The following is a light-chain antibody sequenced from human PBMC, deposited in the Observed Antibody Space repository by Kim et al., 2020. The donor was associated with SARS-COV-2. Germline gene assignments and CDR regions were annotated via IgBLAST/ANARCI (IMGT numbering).Light chain of an antibody. CDR1: SSDVGTYKY. CDR3: SSYTSNNTQV. V-gene: IGLV2-14*03. J-gene: IGLJ3*02. Sequence: QSALIQPASVSGSPGQSITITCTGTSSDVGTYKYVSWYQQHPGKAPKLMIYDVSDRPSGISNRFSDSKSGNTASLTISGLQAEDEADYYCSSYTSNNTQVFGGGTQLTVL. CDR2: DVS.